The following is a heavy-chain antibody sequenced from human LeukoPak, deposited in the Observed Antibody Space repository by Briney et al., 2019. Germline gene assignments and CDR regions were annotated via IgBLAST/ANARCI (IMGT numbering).Heavy chain of an antibody. D-gene: IGHD2-15*01. Sequence: NPGGSLRLSCAASGLTFSSNSMNWARQAPGKGLGWVSSISSSSSYIYYAASVKGRFTISRDNAKNSLYLQMNSLRAEDTAVYYCAREDCSGGSCYGYWGQGTLVTVSS. CDR3: AREDCSGGSCYGY. CDR2: ISSSSSYI. V-gene: IGHV3-21*01. J-gene: IGHJ4*02. CDR1: GLTFSSNS.